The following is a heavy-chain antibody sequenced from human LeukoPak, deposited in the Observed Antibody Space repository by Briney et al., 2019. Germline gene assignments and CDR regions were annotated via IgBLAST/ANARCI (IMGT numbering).Heavy chain of an antibody. CDR1: GYSFENHG. J-gene: IGHJ3*02. CDR3: ARKTAGSTEGAFDI. D-gene: IGHD1-1*01. Sequence: ASVTVSCKASGYSFENHGITWVQQAPGPGLEWLGWISGYNGNTEYAQKFQGRVTMTTDTSTTTAHMELRSLRSDDTAVYYCARKTAGSTEGAFDIWGQGTMVSVSS. V-gene: IGHV1-18*01. CDR2: ISGYNGNT.